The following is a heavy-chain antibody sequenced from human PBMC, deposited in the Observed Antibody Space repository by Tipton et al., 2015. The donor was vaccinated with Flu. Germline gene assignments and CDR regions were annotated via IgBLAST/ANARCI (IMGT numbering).Heavy chain of an antibody. V-gene: IGHV4-38-2*01. CDR2: IYYSGNT. CDR1: GYSIRSAYY. CDR3: ARCYVGYPHIY. D-gene: IGHD3-16*01. J-gene: IGHJ4*02. Sequence: TLSLTCSVSGYSIRSAYYWGWVRRPPGKGLEWIGSIYYSGNTYYNPSLESRVTISVDTSKNHFSLKVNSVTAADTAVYYCARCYVGYPHIYWGQGSLVTVSS.